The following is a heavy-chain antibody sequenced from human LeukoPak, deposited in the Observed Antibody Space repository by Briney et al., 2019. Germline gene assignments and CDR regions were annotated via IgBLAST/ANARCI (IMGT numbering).Heavy chain of an antibody. CDR2: ISYDGSNK. V-gene: IGHV3-30*18. CDR3: AKDRGVTGGFDY. J-gene: IGHJ4*02. CDR1: GFTFSSYG. Sequence: GGSLRLSCAASGFTFSSYGMHWVRQAPGKGLEWVAVISYDGSNKYYADSVKGRFTISRDNSKNTLYLQMNSLRAEDTAVYYCAKDRGVTGGFDYWGQGTLVTVSS. D-gene: IGHD2-21*02.